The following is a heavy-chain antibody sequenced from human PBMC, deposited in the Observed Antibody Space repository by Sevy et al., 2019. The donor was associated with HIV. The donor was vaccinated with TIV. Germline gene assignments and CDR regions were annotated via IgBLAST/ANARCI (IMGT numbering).Heavy chain of an antibody. D-gene: IGHD3-10*01. CDR2: INPNSGGT. Sequence: ASVKVSCKASGYTFSNYYMDWVRQAPGQGLEWMGRINPNSGGTNYAQKFQGRVTMNRDTSIRTAYMELTMLRSDDTAVYYCASERITMVEGVFITTYYHYGMDVWGQGTTVTVSS. CDR1: GYTFSNYY. CDR3: ASERITMVEGVFITTYYHYGMDV. V-gene: IGHV1-2*06. J-gene: IGHJ6*02.